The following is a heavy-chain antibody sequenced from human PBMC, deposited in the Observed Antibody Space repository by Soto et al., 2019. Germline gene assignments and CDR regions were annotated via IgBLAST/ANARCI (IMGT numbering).Heavy chain of an antibody. D-gene: IGHD6-13*01. V-gene: IGHV4-39*01. CDR3: ARHMGAAGKRYGMDV. Sequence: QLQLQESGPGLVKPSETLSITCTVSGGSMSSTTPYWDWTVQPPGKGLEWVGSVDYRGSTYYNPSFKGRVTIAVDKSKNQSFLQLSSVTAADTAMYYCARHMGAAGKRYGMDVWGQGTTVTVSS. CDR2: VDYRGST. CDR1: GGSMSSTTPY. J-gene: IGHJ6*02.